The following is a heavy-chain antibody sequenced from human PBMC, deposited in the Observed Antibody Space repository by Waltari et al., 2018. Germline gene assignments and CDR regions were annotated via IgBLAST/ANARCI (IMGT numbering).Heavy chain of an antibody. CDR3: ARDGEDMVVVPAAYSWFDP. CDR1: GGSFSGSY. D-gene: IGHD2-2*01. V-gene: IGHV4-34*01. J-gene: IGHJ5*02. CDR2: INHSGST. Sequence: QVQLQQWGAGLLKPSETLSLTCAVYGGSFSGSYWSWIRQPPGKGLEWIWEINHSGSTNYNPSLKRRVTISVDTSKNQFSLKLSSVTAADTAVYYCARDGEDMVVVPAAYSWFDPWGQGTLVTVSS.